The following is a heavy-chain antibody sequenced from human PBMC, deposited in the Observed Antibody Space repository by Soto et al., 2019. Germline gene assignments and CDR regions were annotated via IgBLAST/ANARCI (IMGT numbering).Heavy chain of an antibody. V-gene: IGHV3-23*01. CDR1: GFTFSSFA. Sequence: QPGGSLRLSCAASGFTFSSFAMTWVRQSPGKGLEWVSAISGGGGSTYYADSVKGWFTISRDNSKRMVFLQMNSLRADDTAVYYCAKDRPLAQRSGMDVWGQGITVTVSS. CDR2: ISGGGGST. J-gene: IGHJ6*02. D-gene: IGHD5-18*01. CDR3: AKDRPLAQRSGMDV.